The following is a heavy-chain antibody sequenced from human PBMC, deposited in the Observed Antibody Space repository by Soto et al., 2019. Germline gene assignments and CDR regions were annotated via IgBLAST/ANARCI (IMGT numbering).Heavy chain of an antibody. CDR1: GFTFSDYY. CDR3: ARAAPSYCSGGSCYSGDAFDI. CDR2: ISSSGSTI. Sequence: GGSLRLSCAASGFTFSDYYMSWIRQAPGKGLEWVSYISSSGSTIYYADSVKGRFTISRDNAKNSLYLQMNSLRAEDTAVYYCARAAPSYCSGGSCYSGDAFDIWGQGTMVTVSS. D-gene: IGHD2-15*01. V-gene: IGHV3-11*01. J-gene: IGHJ3*02.